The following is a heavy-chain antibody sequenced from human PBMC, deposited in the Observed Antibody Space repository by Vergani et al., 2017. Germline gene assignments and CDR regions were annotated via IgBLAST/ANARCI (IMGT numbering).Heavy chain of an antibody. D-gene: IGHD2-8*02. V-gene: IGHV3-30*02. Sequence: QVQLVESGGGVVQPGRSLRLSCAASGFTFSSYGMHWVRQAPGKGLEWVAFIRYDGSNKYYTNSVRGRFTISRDNSKSTLFLQMNSLRVEDMAVYYCARDRGDWRYSRYFYNYYMDVWGKGTTVTVSS. CDR1: GFTFSSYG. CDR3: ARDRGDWRYSRYFYNYYMDV. J-gene: IGHJ6*03. CDR2: IRYDGSNK.